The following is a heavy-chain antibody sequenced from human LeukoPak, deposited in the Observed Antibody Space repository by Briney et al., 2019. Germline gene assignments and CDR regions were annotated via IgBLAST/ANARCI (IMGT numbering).Heavy chain of an antibody. D-gene: IGHD4-17*01. CDR3: ARVRGPTVLTMYFDY. Sequence: GLSLRLSCAASGFTFNSHGMIWVRQAPGKGLEWVSYISLGGPTVYYADSVKGRLTISRDNAKNSLYLQMNSLRDEDTAVYYCARVRGPTVLTMYFDYWGQGSLVTVSS. CDR2: ISLGGPTV. CDR1: GFTFNSHG. J-gene: IGHJ4*02. V-gene: IGHV3-48*02.